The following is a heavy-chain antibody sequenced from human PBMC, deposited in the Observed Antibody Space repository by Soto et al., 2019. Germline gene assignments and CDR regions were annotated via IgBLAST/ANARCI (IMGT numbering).Heavy chain of an antibody. D-gene: IGHD6-13*01. CDR2: IYPCYSDT. V-gene: IGHV5-51*01. J-gene: IGHJ6*02. CDR1: GYSFTSYC. CDR3: ARISAGGKYYYGMDV. Sequence: GESLKISRSGSGYSFTSYCICLARQMPRKGLEWMGIIYPCYSDTRYSPSFQGQVTISADKSIRTAYLQWSSLKASDTAMYYCARISAGGKYYYGMDVWGQGNTVTVP.